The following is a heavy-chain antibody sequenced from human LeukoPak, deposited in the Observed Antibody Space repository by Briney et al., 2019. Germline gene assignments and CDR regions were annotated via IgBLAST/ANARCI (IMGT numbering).Heavy chain of an antibody. CDR3: ASSFRGVITY. CDR2: IYSGGAT. D-gene: IGHD3-10*01. CDR1: GFTVSSNY. J-gene: IGHJ4*02. Sequence: PGGSLRLSCAASGFTVSSNYMSWVRQAPGKGLEWVSVIYSGGATYYADSVKGRFTISRDNSKNTLYLQMSSLRAEGTAVYYCASSFRGVITYWGQGTLVTVSS. V-gene: IGHV3-66*02.